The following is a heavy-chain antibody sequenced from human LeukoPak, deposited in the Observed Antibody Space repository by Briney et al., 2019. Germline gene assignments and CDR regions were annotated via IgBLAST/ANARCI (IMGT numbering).Heavy chain of an antibody. CDR1: GFTFSRYS. Sequence: PGGSLRLSCAASGFTFSRYSIHWVRQAPGKGLEWVAVISYDGSNKYYADSVRGQFTISRDNSKNGLYLQMNSLRPDDTAIYYCAREGFASSWLYYYYYMDVWGKGTTVTVSS. V-gene: IGHV3-30*04. D-gene: IGHD6-13*01. J-gene: IGHJ6*03. CDR2: ISYDGSNK. CDR3: AREGFASSWLYYYYYMDV.